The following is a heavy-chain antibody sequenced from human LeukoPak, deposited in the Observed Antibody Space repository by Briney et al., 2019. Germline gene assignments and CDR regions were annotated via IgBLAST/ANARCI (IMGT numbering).Heavy chain of an antibody. CDR3: ARAVYYYGSSGYYYFDY. CDR1: GFIFSNYE. CDR2: ISSSGSTI. D-gene: IGHD3-22*01. V-gene: IGHV3-48*03. Sequence: GGSLRLSCAASGFIFSNYEMNWVRQTPGKGLEWVSYISSSGSTIYYADSVKGRFTISRDNAKNSLYLQMNSLRAEDTAVYYCARAVYYYGSSGYYYFDYWGQGTLVTVSS. J-gene: IGHJ4*02.